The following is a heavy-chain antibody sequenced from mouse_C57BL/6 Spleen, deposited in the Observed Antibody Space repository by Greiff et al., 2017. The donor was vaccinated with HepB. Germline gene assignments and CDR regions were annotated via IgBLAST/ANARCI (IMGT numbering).Heavy chain of an antibody. J-gene: IGHJ2*01. CDR1: GYSFTSYY. Sequence: VQLQQSGPELVKPGASVKISCKASGYSFTSYYIHWVKQRPGQGLEWIGWIYPGSGNTKYNEKFKGKATLTADTSSSTAYMQLSSLTSEDSAVYYCAREGAAQARDYWGQGTTLTVSS. V-gene: IGHV1-66*01. CDR2: IYPGSGNT. CDR3: AREGAAQARDY. D-gene: IGHD3-2*02.